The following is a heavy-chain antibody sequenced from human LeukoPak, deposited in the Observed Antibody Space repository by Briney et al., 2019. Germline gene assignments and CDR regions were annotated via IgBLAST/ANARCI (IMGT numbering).Heavy chain of an antibody. Sequence: SQTLSLTCDISGDSVSSNRVAWNWIRQSPSRGLEWLGRTYYRSQWYNDYAVSVKSRITVNPDTSMNQFSLQLNSVTPEDTAVYYCARGINWSFDYWGQGTLVTVSS. CDR2: TYYRSQWYN. J-gene: IGHJ4*02. CDR3: ARGINWSFDY. V-gene: IGHV6-1*01. CDR1: GDSVSSNRVA. D-gene: IGHD1-20*01.